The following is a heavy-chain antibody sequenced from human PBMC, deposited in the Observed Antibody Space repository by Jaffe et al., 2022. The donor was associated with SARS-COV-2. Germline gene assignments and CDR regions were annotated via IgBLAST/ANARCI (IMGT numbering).Heavy chain of an antibody. CDR3: AKELGDFWSAYYTFWSLGAGPHYHYGVDV. J-gene: IGHJ6*02. CDR2: ISGSDGTT. CDR1: GFTFSSYA. Sequence: VQLLESGGGLAQPGGSLRLSCAASGFTFSSYAMSWVRQAPGKGLEWVSDISGSDGTTYYADSVKGRFTISRDNSKNTLYLQMNSLRAEDTAVYYCAKELGDFWSAYYTFWSLGAGPHYHYGVDVWGQGTTVTVSS. D-gene: IGHD3-3*01. V-gene: IGHV3-23*01.